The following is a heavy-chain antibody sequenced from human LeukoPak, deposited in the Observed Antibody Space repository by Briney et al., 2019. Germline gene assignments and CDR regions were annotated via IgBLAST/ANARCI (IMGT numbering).Heavy chain of an antibody. D-gene: IGHD2-2*01. V-gene: IGHV4-59*04. CDR3: ATYAPLAASTFDY. CDR1: GFTFSSYS. CDR2: IHYSGTT. Sequence: GSLRLSCAASGFTFSSYSMTWVRQPPGKGLEWIATIHYSGTTYYNPSLKNRVAISVDTSNNQFSLNLSSVTAADTAVYYCATYAPLAASTFDYWGQGTLVTVSS. J-gene: IGHJ4*02.